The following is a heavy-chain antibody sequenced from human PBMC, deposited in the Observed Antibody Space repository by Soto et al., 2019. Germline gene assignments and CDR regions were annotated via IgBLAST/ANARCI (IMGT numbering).Heavy chain of an antibody. CDR1: GFTFSGYY. J-gene: IGHJ4*02. CDR3: ARDGVGATAFFGYLDY. CDR2: ISISGSAI. Sequence: PGGSLRLSCAASGFTFSGYYMTWIRQAPGKGLERVSYISISGSAIYYADSVKGRFTISRENSKNTLYLQMNSPRAEDTAVYYCARDGVGATAFFGYLDYWGQGALVTVSS. V-gene: IGHV3-11*04. D-gene: IGHD1-26*01.